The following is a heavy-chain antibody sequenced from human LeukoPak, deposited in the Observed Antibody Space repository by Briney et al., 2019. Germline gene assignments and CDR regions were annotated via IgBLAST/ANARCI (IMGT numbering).Heavy chain of an antibody. V-gene: IGHV1-3*01. CDR3: ARARGGSGSYLRFDY. J-gene: IGHJ4*02. Sequence: ASVKVSCKASGYTFTSYAMHWVRQAPGQRLEWMGWINAGNGNTKYSQKFQGRVTITRDTSASTAYMELSSLRSEDTAVYYRARARGGSGSYLRFDYWGQGTLVTVSS. CDR2: INAGNGNT. D-gene: IGHD3-10*01. CDR1: GYTFTSYA.